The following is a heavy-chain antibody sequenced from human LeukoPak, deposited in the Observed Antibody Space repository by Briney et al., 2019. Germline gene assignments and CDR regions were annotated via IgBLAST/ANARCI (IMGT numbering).Heavy chain of an antibody. D-gene: IGHD3-10*01. CDR1: GFTFSSYA. CDR2: ITTSGGSA. V-gene: IGHV3-23*01. J-gene: IGHJ4*02. Sequence: GGSLRLSCAASGFTFSSYALTWARQAPGKGLEWVSAITTSGGSAHYADSVKGRFTISRDNSKNTLYLQMNSLRAEDTAVYYCAKEYGSGSYYYDYWGQGTLVTVSS. CDR3: AKEYGSGSYYYDY.